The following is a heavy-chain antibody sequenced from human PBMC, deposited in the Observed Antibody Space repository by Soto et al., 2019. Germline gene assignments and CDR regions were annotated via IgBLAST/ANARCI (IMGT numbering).Heavy chain of an antibody. J-gene: IGHJ4*02. CDR2: IHSSGST. Sequence: SETLSLTCTVSGGSISGYHWSWIRQPPGKGLEWIGYIHSSGSTNYNPSLKSRVTISVDTSKNQFSLKLIYMTAEDTAVYYCARTPRLLDSWGLGTLVTVSS. V-gene: IGHV4-59*12. CDR3: ARTPRLLDS. D-gene: IGHD6-6*01. CDR1: GGSISGYH.